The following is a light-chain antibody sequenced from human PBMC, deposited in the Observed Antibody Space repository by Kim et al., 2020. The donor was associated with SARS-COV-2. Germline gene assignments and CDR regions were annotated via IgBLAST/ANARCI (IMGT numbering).Light chain of an antibody. J-gene: IGLJ2*01. CDR2: EVT. V-gene: IGLV2-11*01. CDR1: SSDVGGYNY. CDR3: CSFAADNTLV. Sequence: GQSVTISCTGTSSDVGGYNYVSWYQQHPGKAPKFMIYEVTKRPSGVPDRFSGSKSGNTASLTISGLQAEDEADYYCCSFAADNTLVFGGGTQLTVL.